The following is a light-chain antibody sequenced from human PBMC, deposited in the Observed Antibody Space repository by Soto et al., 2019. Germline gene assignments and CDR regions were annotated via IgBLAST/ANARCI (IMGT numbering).Light chain of an antibody. CDR3: QHWTHYSRT. V-gene: IGKV1-5*03. CDR1: QSLTMW. Sequence: DIHMTQSPSTLSASVGDRVTITCRAGQSLTMWLAWYQQKPGKAPNLLIYKTSSLENAVPSRFSASGFGTIITITNSSLQPDNFAPYYCQHWTHYSRTFGQGAKVEVK. CDR2: KTS. J-gene: IGKJ1*01.